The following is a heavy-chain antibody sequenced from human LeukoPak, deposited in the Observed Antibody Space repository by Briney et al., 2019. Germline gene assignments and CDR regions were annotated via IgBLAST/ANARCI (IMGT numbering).Heavy chain of an antibody. V-gene: IGHV1-8*02. CDR3: ARTLGSGGDAFDI. J-gene: IGHJ3*02. Sequence: ASVKVSCKASGYTFTSYGISWVRQAPGQGLEWMGWMNPNSGNTGYAQKFQGRVTMTRNTSISTAYMELSSLRSEDTAVYYCARTLGSGGDAFDIWGQGTMVTVSS. CDR1: GYTFTSYG. D-gene: IGHD6-19*01. CDR2: MNPNSGNT.